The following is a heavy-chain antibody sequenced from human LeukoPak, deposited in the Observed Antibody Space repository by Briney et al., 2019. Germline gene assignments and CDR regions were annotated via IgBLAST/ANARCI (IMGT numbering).Heavy chain of an antibody. CDR3: ARDRVSGGGLPGEGVLDT. CDR1: GGSFSGYY. D-gene: IGHD3-10*01. J-gene: IGHJ3*02. V-gene: IGHV4-34*01. CDR2: INHSGST. Sequence: SETLSLTCAVYGGSFSGYYWSWIRQPPGKGLEWIGEINHSGSTNYNPSLKSRVTISVDTSKNQFSLKLSSVTAADTAVYYRARDRVSGGGLPGEGVLDTWAQGTMVTVSS.